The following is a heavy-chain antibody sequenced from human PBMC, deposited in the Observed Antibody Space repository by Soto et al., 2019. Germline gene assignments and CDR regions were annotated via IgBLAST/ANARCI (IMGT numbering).Heavy chain of an antibody. Sequence: QVQLQQWGAGLLKPSETLSLTCAVYGGSFSTYYWSWIRQPPGKGLEWIGEINHSGSTNYNPSLKRRVTMSVDTSKNHFSLKLSSVNAADTAVYYCARSSGGFCSGGSCPRAAFDIWGQGTVVTVSS. CDR1: GGSFSTYY. V-gene: IGHV4-34*01. CDR3: ARSSGGFCSGGSCPRAAFDI. D-gene: IGHD2-15*01. CDR2: INHSGST. J-gene: IGHJ3*02.